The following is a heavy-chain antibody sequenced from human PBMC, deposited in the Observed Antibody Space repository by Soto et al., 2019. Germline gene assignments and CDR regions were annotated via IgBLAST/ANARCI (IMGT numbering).Heavy chain of an antibody. V-gene: IGHV4-34*01. Sequence: QVQLQQWGAGLLKPSETLSLTCAVYGGSFSGYYWSWIRQPPGKGLEWIGEINHSGSTNYNPSLKSLDTISVDTSKSQFSLKLSSVTAADTAVYYGARGRSYSSGWYGPWGQGTLVTVSS. CDR1: GGSFSGYY. J-gene: IGHJ5*02. CDR3: ARGRSYSSGWYGP. CDR2: INHSGST. D-gene: IGHD6-19*01.